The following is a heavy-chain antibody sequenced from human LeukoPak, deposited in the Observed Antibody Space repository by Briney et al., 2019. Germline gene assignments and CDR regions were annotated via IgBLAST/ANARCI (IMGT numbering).Heavy chain of an antibody. J-gene: IGHJ4*02. V-gene: IGHV1-46*01. CDR3: ARATLSDYYFNY. CDR2: INPSGGST. Sequence: GASVTVSCTASGYTFTSYFMHWVRQAPGQGLEWMGIINPSGGSTSYAQKFQGRVTLTRDTSTNTVYMELSSLRYEDTAVYFCARATLSDYYFNYWGQGTLVTVSS. CDR1: GYTFTSYF.